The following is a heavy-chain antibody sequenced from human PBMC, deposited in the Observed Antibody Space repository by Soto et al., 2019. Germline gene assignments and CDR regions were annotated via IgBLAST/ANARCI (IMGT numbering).Heavy chain of an antibody. CDR1: GDSLSTGGYY. V-gene: IGHV4-31*01. Sequence: QVQLRESGPGLVKPSQTLSLTCTVSGDSLSTGGYYWSWVRQRPGKGLEWIGYSTYSGGPYYNPTLKTQLTITPDTSKNQCPLRLNFVTASDTAGDYCETRSPRPRGRFAYWGQGNLVTVSS. CDR3: ETRSPRPRGRFAY. J-gene: IGHJ4*02. CDR2: STYSGGP. D-gene: IGHD3-10*01.